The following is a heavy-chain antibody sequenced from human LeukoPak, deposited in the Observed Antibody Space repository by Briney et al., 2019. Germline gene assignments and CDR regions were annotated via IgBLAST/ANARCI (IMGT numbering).Heavy chain of an antibody. CDR3: ARESRHYYGMDV. CDR1: GGSISSSSYY. Sequence: SETLSLTCTVSGGSISSSSYYWGWIRQPPGKGLEWIGSIYYSGSTYYNLSLKSRVTISVDTSKNQFSLKLSSVTAADTAVYYCARESRHYYGMDVWGQGTTVTVSS. CDR2: IYYSGST. J-gene: IGHJ6*02. V-gene: IGHV4-39*07.